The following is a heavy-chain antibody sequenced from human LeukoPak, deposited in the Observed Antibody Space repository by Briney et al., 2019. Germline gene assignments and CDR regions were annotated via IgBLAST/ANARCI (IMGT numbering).Heavy chain of an antibody. CDR2: ISYDGSNK. CDR3: AKDSRVAYYYYMDV. V-gene: IGHV3-30*18. J-gene: IGHJ6*03. CDR1: GFSFSSYG. D-gene: IGHD3-3*01. Sequence: GGSLRLSCAASGFSFSSYGMHWVRQAPGKGLEWVAVISYDGSNKYYADSVKGRFTISRDNSKNTLYLQMNSLRAEDTAVYYCAKDSRVAYYYYMDVWGKGTTVTVSS.